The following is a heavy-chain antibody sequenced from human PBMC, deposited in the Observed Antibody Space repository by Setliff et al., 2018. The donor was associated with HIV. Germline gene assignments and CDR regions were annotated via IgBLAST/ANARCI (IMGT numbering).Heavy chain of an antibody. CDR1: GFTFSNYW. Sequence: GGSLRLSCVASGFTFSNYWMSWVRPAPGKGLEWVANIKQDGSAKFYVDSVEGRFTISRDNAQNSLYLQMNSLRAEDTAVYYCVRRGGGYEDSSGYLWAHDYWGQGTLVTVSS. J-gene: IGHJ4*02. CDR2: IKQDGSAK. V-gene: IGHV3-7*01. CDR3: VRRGGGYEDSSGYLWAHDY. D-gene: IGHD3-22*01.